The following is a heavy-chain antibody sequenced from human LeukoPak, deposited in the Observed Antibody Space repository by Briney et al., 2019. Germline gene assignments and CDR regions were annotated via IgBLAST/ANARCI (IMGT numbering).Heavy chain of an antibody. J-gene: IGHJ4*02. V-gene: IGHV1-69*01. CDR3: ATILGTSYYGSGSYYY. CDR1: GGTFSSYA. Sequence: SVKVSCKASGGTFSSYAISWVRQAPGQGLEWMGGIIPIFGTANYAQKFQGGVAITADESTSTAYMELSSLRSEDTAVYYCATILGTSYYGSGSYYYWGQGTLVTVSS. CDR2: IIPIFGTA. D-gene: IGHD3-10*01.